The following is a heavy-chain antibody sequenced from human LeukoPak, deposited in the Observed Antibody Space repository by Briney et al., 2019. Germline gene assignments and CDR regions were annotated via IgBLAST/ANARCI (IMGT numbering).Heavy chain of an antibody. D-gene: IGHD6-19*01. Sequence: PSETLSLTCTVSGGSISSHYWSWIRQPPGEGLEWIGYIYYSGSTNYNPSLKSRVTISVDTSKNQFSLKLSSVTAADTAVYYCARASGWAVASTPPFDYWGQGTLVTVSS. CDR2: IYYSGST. V-gene: IGHV4-59*11. CDR3: ARASGWAVASTPPFDY. CDR1: GGSISSHY. J-gene: IGHJ4*02.